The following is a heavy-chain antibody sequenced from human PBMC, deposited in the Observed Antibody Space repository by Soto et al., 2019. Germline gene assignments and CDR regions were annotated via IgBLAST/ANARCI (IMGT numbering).Heavy chain of an antibody. J-gene: IGHJ3*02. Sequence: QVQLVQSGAEVKKPGSSVKVSCKASGGTFSSYTISWVRQAPGQGLEWMGRIIPILGIANYAQKFQGRVTITADKSTSTAYMELSSLRSEDTAVYYCAAEESQSNRGDAFDIWGQGTMVTVSS. V-gene: IGHV1-69*02. CDR1: GGTFSSYT. CDR2: IIPILGIA. CDR3: AAEESQSNRGDAFDI.